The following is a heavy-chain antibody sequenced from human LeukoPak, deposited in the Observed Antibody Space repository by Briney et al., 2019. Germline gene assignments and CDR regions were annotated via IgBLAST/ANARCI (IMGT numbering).Heavy chain of an antibody. CDR2: IMPLFGTT. Sequence: SGKVSCKASRGSYAISGVRQAPGQGLEWVGGIMPLFGTTNYAQNFEDRVTITADTSTNTVYMEVSSLRSQDTAIYYCARVFRRRHDFSDYGRPYDAFDVWGQGTLVTVSS. J-gene: IGHJ3*01. V-gene: IGHV1-69*06. CDR3: ARVFRRRHDFSDYGRPYDAFDV. CDR1: RGSYA. D-gene: IGHD4-17*01.